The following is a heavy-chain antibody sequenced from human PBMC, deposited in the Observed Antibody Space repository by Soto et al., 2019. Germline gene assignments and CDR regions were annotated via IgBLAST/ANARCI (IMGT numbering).Heavy chain of an antibody. CDR1: GYSFTSHW. V-gene: IGHV5-51*01. CDR3: ARQDYSNYRGGMDV. J-gene: IGHJ6*02. Sequence: PGESLKISYKTSGYSFTSHWIAWVRQMPGKGLEWMGIIYPSDSDIRYRPSFQGQVTISVDKSISTAYLQWSSLKASDTATYYCARQDYSNYRGGMDVWGQGTTVTVS. CDR2: IYPSDSDI. D-gene: IGHD2-2*01.